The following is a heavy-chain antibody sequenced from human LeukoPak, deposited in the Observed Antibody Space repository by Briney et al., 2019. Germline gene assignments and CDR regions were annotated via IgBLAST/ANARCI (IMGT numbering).Heavy chain of an antibody. CDR1: GFTFSTYW. Sequence: PGGSLRLSCAASGFTFSTYWMSWVRQAPGKGLEWVANINQDGGEKNYVDSVKGRFTISRDNAKNTLYLQMNSLRAEDTAVYYCARAGRKASLKDYYYGMDVWAKGPRSPSP. D-gene: IGHD1-14*01. CDR2: INQDGGEK. CDR3: ARAGRKASLKDYYYGMDV. V-gene: IGHV3-7*01. J-gene: IGHJ6*02.